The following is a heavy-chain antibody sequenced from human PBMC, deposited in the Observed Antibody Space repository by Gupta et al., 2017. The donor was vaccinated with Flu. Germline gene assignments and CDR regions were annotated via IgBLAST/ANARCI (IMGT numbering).Heavy chain of an antibody. J-gene: IGHJ3*01. CDR1: YASIRSRDYY. V-gene: IGHV4-39*02. CDR2: IYYNGRT. Sequence: QVQLRESGPGLVKSSETLSLTCSVSYASIRSRDYYWGWIRQPPGKGLEWIGRIYYNGRTFFRPSLQSRVTISVDTSKKSVSMKLRSVTAADTARYYCARATSGTHDAFGLWGQGTLVSVSS. D-gene: IGHD3-10*01. CDR3: ARATSGTHDAFGL.